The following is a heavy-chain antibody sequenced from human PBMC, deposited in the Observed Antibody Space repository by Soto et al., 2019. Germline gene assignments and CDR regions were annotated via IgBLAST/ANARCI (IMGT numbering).Heavy chain of an antibody. CDR3: TRGTRPISNGTGAY. J-gene: IGHJ4*02. CDR2: IYNDGTYS. V-gene: IGHV3-74*01. D-gene: IGHD3-10*01. Sequence: GGSLRLSCAASGFIFKMYGIHWVRQSPWKGLVWISRIYNDGTYSDYADSVRGRFTISRDNVNDTLYLQMNNLRAEDSGLYYCTRGTRPISNGTGAYWGQGTQVPVCS. CDR1: GFIFKMYG.